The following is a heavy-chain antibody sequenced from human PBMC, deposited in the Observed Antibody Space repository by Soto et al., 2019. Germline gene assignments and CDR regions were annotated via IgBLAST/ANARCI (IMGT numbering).Heavy chain of an antibody. V-gene: IGHV1-69*01. D-gene: IGHD1-7*01. CDR2: IIPIFGTA. J-gene: IGHJ6*02. CDR1: GGTFSSYA. Sequence: QVQLVQSGAEVKKPGSSVKVSCKASGGTFSSYAISWVRQAPGQGLEWMGGIIPIFGTANYAQKFQGRVTITADESTSTAYMELSSLRSEDTAVYYCARAHRGGINGTTVKGYYYGMDVWGQGTTVTVSS. CDR3: ARAHRGGINGTTVKGYYYGMDV.